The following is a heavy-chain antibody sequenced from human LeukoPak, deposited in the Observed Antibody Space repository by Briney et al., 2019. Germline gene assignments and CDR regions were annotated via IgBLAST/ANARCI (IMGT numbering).Heavy chain of an antibody. D-gene: IGHD3-10*01. CDR3: ARSWRSRGPFDY. V-gene: IGHV4-34*01. CDR1: GGSFSGYY. J-gene: IGHJ4*02. Sequence: SETLSLTCAVYGGSFSGYYWNWIRQPPGEGLEWIGEINHSGSTNYNPSLKSRVTISVDTSKNQFSLNLNSVTAADTAVYYCARSWRSRGPFDYRGQGTLVTVSS. CDR2: INHSGST.